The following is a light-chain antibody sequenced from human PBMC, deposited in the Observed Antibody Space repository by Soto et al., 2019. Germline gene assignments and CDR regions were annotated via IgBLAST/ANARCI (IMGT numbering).Light chain of an antibody. CDR3: QQYDQWPIT. CDR1: QSVSRSY. CDR2: GAS. Sequence: EIVLTQSPGSLYWSQGERGSLPFRASQSVSRSYLAWYQQKPGQAPRLLIYGASTRATGIPARFSGSGSGTEFSFTVTSLQSEDFAVYYCQQYDQWPITFGQGTRLAIK. J-gene: IGKJ5*01. V-gene: IGKV3-15*01.